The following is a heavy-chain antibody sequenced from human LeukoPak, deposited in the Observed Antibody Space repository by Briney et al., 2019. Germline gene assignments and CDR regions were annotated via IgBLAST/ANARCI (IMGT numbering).Heavy chain of an antibody. Sequence: GGSLRLSCAASGFTFSNFDMHWVRQAPGKGLEWVASINQDGSQKRYVDSVQGRFTISRDNTKNSLFLQMNSLGAEDTAVYYCARLKDDVTKLDYWGQGTLVTVSS. CDR2: INQDGSQK. V-gene: IGHV3-7*01. J-gene: IGHJ4*02. CDR1: GFTFSNFD. CDR3: ARLKDDVTKLDY. D-gene: IGHD2-8*01.